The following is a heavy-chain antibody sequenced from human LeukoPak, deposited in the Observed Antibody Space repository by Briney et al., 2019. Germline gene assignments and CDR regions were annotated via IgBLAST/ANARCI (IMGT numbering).Heavy chain of an antibody. D-gene: IGHD5-18*01. V-gene: IGHV3-30*14. CDR3: ARVNVDTAMVTEGWFDP. CDR1: GFTFSSYA. CDR2: ISYDGSNK. J-gene: IGHJ5*02. Sequence: GRSLRLSCAASGFTFSSYAMHWVRQAPGKGLEWVAVISYDGSNKYYADSVKGRFTISRDNSKNTLYLQMNSLRAEDTAVYYCARVNVDTAMVTEGWFDPWGQGTLVTVSS.